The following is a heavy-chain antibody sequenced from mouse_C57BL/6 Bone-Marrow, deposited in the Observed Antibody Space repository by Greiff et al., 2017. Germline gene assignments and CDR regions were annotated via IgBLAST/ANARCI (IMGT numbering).Heavy chain of an antibody. J-gene: IGHJ2*01. Sequence: VQLQQPGAELLKPGGSVKMFCQASGYTFTRYWINWVKQRPGHGLAWVGDIYPTSGRTNYNEKFKRKAILTVDTSSNTAYMQLSSLTSEDSAVFYCARSGPLGRSFDYWGQGTTLTVSS. CDR3: ARSGPLGRSFDY. V-gene: IGHV1-55*01. CDR2: IYPTSGRT. CDR1: GYTFTRYW. D-gene: IGHD4-1*01.